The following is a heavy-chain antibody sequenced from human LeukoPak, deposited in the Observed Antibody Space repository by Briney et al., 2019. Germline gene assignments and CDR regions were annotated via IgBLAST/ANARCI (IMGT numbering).Heavy chain of an antibody. Sequence: PGGSLRLSCAASGFIVSSIYMCWVRQVQGKGLEWVSVIYSGGSTYYANSLKGRFTISRDYSKNTLCLQMASLRADDTAVCYCARGYTDMANFDYWGQGTLVTVSS. CDR2: IYSGGST. CDR3: ARGYTDMANFDY. D-gene: IGHD5-18*01. CDR1: GFIVSSIY. J-gene: IGHJ4*02. V-gene: IGHV3-53*01.